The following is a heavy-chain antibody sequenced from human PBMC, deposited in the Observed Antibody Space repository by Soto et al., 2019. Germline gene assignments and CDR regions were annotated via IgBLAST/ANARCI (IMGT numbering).Heavy chain of an antibody. CDR3: ARGAGSGWLNWFDT. J-gene: IGHJ5*02. Sequence: QVQLQESGPGLVKPSQTLSLTCTVSGGSISSGGYYWSWIRQHPGKGLEWIGYIYYSGSTYYNPSRKSRGTIPVDTSKTQFSLKLSSVTAADTAVYYCARGAGSGWLNWFDTWGQGTLVTVSS. CDR2: IYYSGST. V-gene: IGHV4-31*03. CDR1: GGSISSGGYY. D-gene: IGHD6-19*01.